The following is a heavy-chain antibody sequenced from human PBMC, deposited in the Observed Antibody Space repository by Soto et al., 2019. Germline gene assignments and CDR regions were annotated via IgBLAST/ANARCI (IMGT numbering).Heavy chain of an antibody. CDR3: ANVNRRAWYAGYYFDY. V-gene: IGHV3-23*01. J-gene: IGHJ4*02. D-gene: IGHD6-19*01. CDR2: VSGTGDDT. Sequence: EVQLLESGGGLVQPGGSLRLSCAASGFIFTTYAMNWVRQAPGKGLEWVSFVSGTGDDTYYADSVKGLFTISRDNSKNTLFLQMNSLRAEDTAVYYCANVNRRAWYAGYYFDYWGQGTLVTVSS. CDR1: GFIFTTYA.